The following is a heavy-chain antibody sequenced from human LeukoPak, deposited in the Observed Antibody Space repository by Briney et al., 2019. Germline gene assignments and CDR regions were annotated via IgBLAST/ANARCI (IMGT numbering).Heavy chain of an antibody. Sequence: SETLSLTCTVSGASISPYYWSWIRQPAGKGLEWIGHIHTSGSTNYNPSLKSRVTISVDTSKNQFSLKLSSVTAADTAVYYCARGVDYYDSSGYSTDYWGQGTLVTVSS. CDR1: GASISPYY. CDR3: ARGVDYYDSSGYSTDY. V-gene: IGHV4-4*08. D-gene: IGHD3-22*01. J-gene: IGHJ4*02. CDR2: IHTSGST.